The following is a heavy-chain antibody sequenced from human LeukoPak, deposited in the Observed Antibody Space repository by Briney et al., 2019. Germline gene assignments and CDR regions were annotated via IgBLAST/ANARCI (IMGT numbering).Heavy chain of an antibody. J-gene: IGHJ4*02. CDR1: GFTFSRYG. CDR2: ISGSGTSS. CDR3: ARDFSGYDYNFDY. D-gene: IGHD5-12*01. Sequence: GGSLRLSCAATGFTFSRYGMSWVRQAPGKGLEWVSLISGSGTSSKYADSVKGRFTISRDNTKKSLYLQMNSLRAEDTAVYYCARDFSGYDYNFDYRGQGTLVTVSS. V-gene: IGHV3-23*01.